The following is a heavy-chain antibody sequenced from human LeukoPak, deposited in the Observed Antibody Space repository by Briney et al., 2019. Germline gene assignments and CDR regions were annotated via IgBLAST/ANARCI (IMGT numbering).Heavy chain of an antibody. CDR3: ARDRPTTGIRAWSPHYYYYGMDV. CDR2: IIPIFGTA. CDR1: GGTFSSYA. D-gene: IGHD2-8*02. J-gene: IGHJ6*02. Sequence: ASVKVSCKASGGTFSSYAISWVRQAPGQGLEWMGGIIPIFGTANYAQKFQGRVTITADESTSTAYMELSSLRSEDTAVYYCARDRPTTGIRAWSPHYYYYGMDVWGQGTTVTVSS. V-gene: IGHV1-69*13.